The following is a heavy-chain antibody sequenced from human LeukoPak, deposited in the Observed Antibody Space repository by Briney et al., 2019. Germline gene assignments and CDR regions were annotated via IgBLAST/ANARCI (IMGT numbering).Heavy chain of an antibody. J-gene: IGHJ4*02. Sequence: PGRSLRPSCAASGFTFSSYGMHWVRQAPGKGLEWVAVISYDGSNKYYADSVKGRFTISRDNSKNTLYLQMNSLRAEDTAVYYCAKESLSPLYYYFDYWGQGTLVTVSS. CDR2: ISYDGSNK. CDR1: GFTFSSYG. V-gene: IGHV3-30*18. CDR3: AKESLSPLYYYFDY. D-gene: IGHD2-15*01.